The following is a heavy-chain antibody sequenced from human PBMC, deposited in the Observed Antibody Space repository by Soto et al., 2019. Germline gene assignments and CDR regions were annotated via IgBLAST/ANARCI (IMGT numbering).Heavy chain of an antibody. CDR1: AGTISGCA. J-gene: IGHJ4*02. Sequence: SETLLLTCTASAGTISGCAWSWLRQPPGKGLEWICYIYNIGCTNYNPSLRSRGTMSMDTSQEQFSLKLSSVTATDTAVFFCVRHVNLPLAGTGFDTCGRASLAT. D-gene: IGHD1-1*01. CDR3: VRHVNLPLAGTGFDT. V-gene: IGHV4-59*08. CDR2: IYNIGCT.